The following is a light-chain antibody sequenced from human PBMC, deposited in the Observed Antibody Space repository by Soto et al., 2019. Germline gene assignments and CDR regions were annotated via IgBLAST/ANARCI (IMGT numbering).Light chain of an antibody. CDR1: QSISTSY. J-gene: IGKJ4*01. CDR3: QQFSSYPQT. CDR2: GSS. Sequence: ETVSYVALGTLSLYTGERATLSCRASQSISTSYLAWYQQKPVQAPRLLIYGSSSRATGIPDRFSGGGSGTDFTLTISRLEPEDFAVYYCQQFSSYPQTFGGGTKV. V-gene: IGKV3-20*01.